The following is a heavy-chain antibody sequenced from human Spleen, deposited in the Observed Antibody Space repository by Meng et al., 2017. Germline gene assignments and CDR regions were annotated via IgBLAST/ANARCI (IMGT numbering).Heavy chain of an antibody. D-gene: IGHD4-11*01. CDR2: INHSGRT. V-gene: IGHV4-34*01. CDR3: ARGPTTMAHDFDY. Sequence: QVQLQQGGAGLLKPAETLALTCAVYGGSFSGYYWSWIRQPPGKGLEWIGEINHSGRTNYNPYLESRATISVDTSQNNLSLKLSSVTAADSAVYYCARGPTTMAHDFDYWGQGTLVTVSS. CDR1: GGSFSGYY. J-gene: IGHJ4*02.